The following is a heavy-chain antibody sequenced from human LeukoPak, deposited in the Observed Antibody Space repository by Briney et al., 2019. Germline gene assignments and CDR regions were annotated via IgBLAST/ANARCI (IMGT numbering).Heavy chain of an antibody. CDR3: AILPIRVGATFLLAFDY. Sequence: ASVKVSCKVSGYTLTELSMHWVRQAPGKGLEWMGGFDPEDGETIYAQKFQGRVTMTEDTSTDTAYMELSSLRSEDTAVYHCAILPIRVGATFLLAFDYWGQGTLVTVSS. CDR1: GYTLTELS. V-gene: IGHV1-24*01. CDR2: FDPEDGET. D-gene: IGHD1-26*01. J-gene: IGHJ4*02.